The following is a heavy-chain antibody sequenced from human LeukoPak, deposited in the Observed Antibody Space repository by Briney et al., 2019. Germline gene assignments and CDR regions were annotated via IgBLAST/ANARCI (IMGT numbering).Heavy chain of an antibody. D-gene: IGHD3-10*01. Sequence: PGRSLRLSCAASGFTFSSYGMHWVRQAPGKGLEWVAVISYDGSNKYYADSVKGRFTISRDNSKNTLYLQMNSLRAEDTAVYYCAKDAPDYYGSGSFDYWGQGTLVTVSS. CDR1: GFTFSSYG. CDR3: AKDAPDYYGSGSFDY. V-gene: IGHV3-30*18. J-gene: IGHJ4*02. CDR2: ISYDGSNK.